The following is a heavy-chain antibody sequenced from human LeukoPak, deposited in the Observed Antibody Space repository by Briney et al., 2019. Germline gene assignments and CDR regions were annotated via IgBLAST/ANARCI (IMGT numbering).Heavy chain of an antibody. D-gene: IGHD2-15*01. J-gene: IGHJ5*02. CDR3: ARECSGGSCYPNWFDP. CDR1: GYTFTSYG. Sequence: ASVKVSCKASGYTFTSYGISWVRQAAGQGLEWIGWISAYNGNTNYAQKLQGRVTMTTDTSTSTAYMELRSLRSDDTAVYYCARECSGGSCYPNWFDPWGQGTLVTVSS. CDR2: ISAYNGNT. V-gene: IGHV1-18*01.